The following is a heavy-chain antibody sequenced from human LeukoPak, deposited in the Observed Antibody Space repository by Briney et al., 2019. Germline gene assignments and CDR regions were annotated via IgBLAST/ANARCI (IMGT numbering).Heavy chain of an antibody. Sequence: GRSLRLSCAASGFTFSTSPMNWVRQSPGKGLEWLAVISYDGSLKYYADSVKGRFTISRDNSNSALYLQMNSLTTEDTALYFCAKDAYSSVSPRYFDYWGQGTLVTVSS. CDR2: ISYDGSLK. CDR1: GFTFSTSP. V-gene: IGHV3-30-3*01. J-gene: IGHJ4*02. CDR3: AKDAYSSVSPRYFDY. D-gene: IGHD5-18*01.